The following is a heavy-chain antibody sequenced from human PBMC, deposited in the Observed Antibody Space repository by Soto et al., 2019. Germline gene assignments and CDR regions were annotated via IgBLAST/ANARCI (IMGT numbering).Heavy chain of an antibody. CDR2: IYPSGST. CDR1: GGSLSSYY. V-gene: IGHV4-4*07. D-gene: IGHD6-19*01. Sequence: XETLSLTCTVSGGSLSSYYWSWIRQPAGKGLEWIGRIYPSGSTNYNPSLKSRVTMSVDTSKNQFSLQLTSVTPEDTAVYYCARGSYYSGCVWGRGTLVTVSS. CDR3: ARGSYYSGCV. J-gene: IGHJ4*02.